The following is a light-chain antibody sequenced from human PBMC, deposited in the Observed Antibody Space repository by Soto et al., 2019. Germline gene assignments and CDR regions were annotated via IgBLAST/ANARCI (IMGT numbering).Light chain of an antibody. CDR3: CSYAGSYYV. V-gene: IGLV1-47*01. J-gene: IGLJ1*01. CDR2: RND. CDR1: SSNVGNNY. Sequence: QSVLTQAPSVSGTPGQRVTIFCSGSSSNVGNNYVFWYQQSPGTAPKLLMSRNDERPSGVPDRFSGSKSGTSASLAITALRSEDEADYYCCSYAGSYYVFGTGTKVTVL.